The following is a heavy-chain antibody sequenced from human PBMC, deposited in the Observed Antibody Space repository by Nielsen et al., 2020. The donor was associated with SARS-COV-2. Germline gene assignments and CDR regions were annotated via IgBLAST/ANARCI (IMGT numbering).Heavy chain of an antibody. CDR1: GFAVRNARMG. CDR3: ARIQLELRLFYFYYSMDV. Sequence: TDPFMPTYTVSGFAVRNARMGVGWIRHPQKRTLESLAHIFSNDEKSYSTSLKSRPTISKDTSKSQVVLTMTNMDPVDTATYYCARIQLELRLFYFYYSMDVWGKGTTVAVSS. D-gene: IGHD1-7*01. V-gene: IGHV2-26*01. CDR2: IFSNDEK. J-gene: IGHJ6*03.